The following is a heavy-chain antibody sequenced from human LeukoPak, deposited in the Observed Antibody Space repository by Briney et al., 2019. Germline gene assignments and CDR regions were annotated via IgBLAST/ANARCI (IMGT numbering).Heavy chain of an antibody. Sequence: GGSLRLSCAASGFTFSSYGMHWVRQAPGKGLEWVAVISYDGSNKYYADSVKGRFTISRDNSKNTLYLQMNSLRAGDTAVYYCAKDILTGYYIVGDYWGQGTLVTVSS. D-gene: IGHD3-9*01. CDR1: GFTFSSYG. CDR3: AKDILTGYYIVGDY. J-gene: IGHJ4*02. CDR2: ISYDGSNK. V-gene: IGHV3-30*18.